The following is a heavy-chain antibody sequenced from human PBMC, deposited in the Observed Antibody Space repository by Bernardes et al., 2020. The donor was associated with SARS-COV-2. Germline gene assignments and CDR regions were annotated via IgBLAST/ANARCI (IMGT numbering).Heavy chain of an antibody. J-gene: IGHJ4*02. CDR3: AARFLYIAAAGTPDRDY. Sequence: GGSLRLSCAASGFTFDDYAMHWVRQAPGKGLEWVSGISWNSGSIGYADSVKGRFTISRDNAKNSLYLQMNSLRAEDTALYYCAARFLYIAAAGTPDRDYWGQGTLVTVSS. CDR1: GFTFDDYA. D-gene: IGHD6-13*01. V-gene: IGHV3-9*01. CDR2: ISWNSGSI.